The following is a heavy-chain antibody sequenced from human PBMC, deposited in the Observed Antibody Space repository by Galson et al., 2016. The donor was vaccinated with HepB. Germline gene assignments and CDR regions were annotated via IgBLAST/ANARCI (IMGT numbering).Heavy chain of an antibody. J-gene: IGHJ3*02. D-gene: IGHD5/OR15-5a*01. CDR2: ISRRSSYI. V-gene: IGHV3-21*01. CDR1: VFTFSSNS. Sequence: SLRLSCAASVFTFSSNSMNWVRQAPGKGLEWVSSISRRSSYIHYADSVKGRFTISRDNAKNSLYLQMNSLRAEDTAVYYCARANYRVENDAFDIWGQGTMVTVSS. CDR3: ARANYRVENDAFDI.